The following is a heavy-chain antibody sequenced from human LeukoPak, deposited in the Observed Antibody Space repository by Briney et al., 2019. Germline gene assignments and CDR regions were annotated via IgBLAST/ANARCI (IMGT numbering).Heavy chain of an antibody. CDR1: GYTFTGYY. Sequence: ASVKVSCKASGYTFTGYYMHWVRQAPEQGLEWMGWINPNSGGTNYAQKFQGRVTMTRDTSISTAYMELSRLRSDDTAVYYCARGLARMIGSGWYNWFDPWGQGTLVTVSS. CDR3: ARGLARMIGSGWYNWFDP. D-gene: IGHD6-19*01. CDR2: INPNSGGT. V-gene: IGHV1-2*02. J-gene: IGHJ5*02.